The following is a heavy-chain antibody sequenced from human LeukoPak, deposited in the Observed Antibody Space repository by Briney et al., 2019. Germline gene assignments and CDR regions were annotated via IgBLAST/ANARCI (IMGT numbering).Heavy chain of an antibody. D-gene: IGHD3-3*01. CDR2: IRYGGSNK. J-gene: IGHJ4*02. CDR1: GFTFSSYW. V-gene: IGHV3-30*02. Sequence: GGSLRLSCAASGFTFSSYWMSWVRQAPGKGLEWVAFIRYGGSNKYYADSVKGRFTISRDNSKNTLYLQMNSLRAEDTAVYYCAKDFTIFGVVIIPHSHFDYWGQGTLVTVSS. CDR3: AKDFTIFGVVIIPHSHFDY.